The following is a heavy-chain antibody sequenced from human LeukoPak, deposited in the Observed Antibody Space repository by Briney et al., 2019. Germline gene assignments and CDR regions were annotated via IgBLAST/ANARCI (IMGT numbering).Heavy chain of an antibody. J-gene: IGHJ4*02. CDR3: AKDRGSGWPQFDY. D-gene: IGHD6-19*01. CDR1: GFSFGSYA. V-gene: IGHV3-23*01. Sequence: GGSLRLSCAASGFSFGSYAMSWVRQAPGKGLEWVSAISGRGGSTYYADSVKGRFTISRDNSKNTLYLQMNSLRAEDTAVYYCAKDRGSGWPQFDYWGQETLVTVSS. CDR2: ISGRGGST.